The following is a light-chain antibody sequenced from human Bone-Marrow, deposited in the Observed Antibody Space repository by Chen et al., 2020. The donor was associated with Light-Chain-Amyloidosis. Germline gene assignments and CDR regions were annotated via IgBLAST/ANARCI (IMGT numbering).Light chain of an antibody. CDR3: AAWDDSLSGV. V-gene: IGLV1-47*01. Sequence: QLVLTQPPSASGTPGQRVIISCSGSSSNIGSNYVYWYQQLPGMAPKLLIYRNNQRPSVVPDRFSGSRSGNSASLAISGLRSEDEADYYCAAWDDSLSGVLGGGTKLTVL. CDR1: SSNIGSNY. CDR2: RNN. J-gene: IGLJ3*02.